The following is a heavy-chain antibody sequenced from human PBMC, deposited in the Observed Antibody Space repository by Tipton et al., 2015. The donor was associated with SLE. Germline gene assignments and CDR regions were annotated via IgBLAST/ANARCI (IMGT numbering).Heavy chain of an antibody. V-gene: IGHV3-9*01. CDR1: GFTFDDYP. CDR3: AKSSRSAFDI. CDR2: LSWNSNSI. J-gene: IGHJ3*02. Sequence: SLRLSCTASGFTFDDYPMHWVRQAPGKGLEWVSGLSWNSNSIGYADSVKGRFTISRDNAKNSLYLQMNSLRTEDTAFYYCAKSSRSAFDIWGQGTLVTVSS.